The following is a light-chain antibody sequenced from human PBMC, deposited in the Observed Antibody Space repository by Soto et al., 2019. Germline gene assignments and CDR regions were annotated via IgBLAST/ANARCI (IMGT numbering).Light chain of an antibody. CDR1: QSVGTS. CDR2: DAS. J-gene: IGKJ1*01. V-gene: IGKV3-11*01. CDR3: QQSSNWPPWT. Sequence: EIVLTQSPATLSLSPGERATFSCKASQSVGTSLAWFQQKPGQAPRLLIYDASVRATGIPARFSGSGSGTDFTLTISRLPPEDIAMYYCQQSSNWPPWTFGRGTRVDI.